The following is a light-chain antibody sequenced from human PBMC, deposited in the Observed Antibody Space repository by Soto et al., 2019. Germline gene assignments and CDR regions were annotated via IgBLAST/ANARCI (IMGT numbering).Light chain of an antibody. CDR2: AAS. V-gene: IGKV1-39*01. CDR3: QQSYSTPRT. CDR1: QRISSF. Sequence: DIQITQSPSSLSASVGDRVAITCRATQRISSFLNWYQQKPGKAPKLLIYAASTLQSGVPSRFSGSGSGTAFTLTISSLQPEDSATYYCQQSYSTPRTFGQGTKVDIK. J-gene: IGKJ1*01.